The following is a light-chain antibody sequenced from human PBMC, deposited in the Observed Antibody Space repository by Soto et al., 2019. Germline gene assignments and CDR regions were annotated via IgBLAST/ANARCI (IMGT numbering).Light chain of an antibody. CDR2: EVS. CDR3: CSFAGNYIYV. Sequence: QSVLTQPASVSGSPGQSITISCTGASSDVGGYNYVSWYQQHPGKAPKVMIYEVSNRPSGVSNRFSGSKSGNTASLTISGLQAEDEADYYCCSFAGNYIYVFGTGTNVTVL. V-gene: IGLV2-14*01. CDR1: SSDVGGYNY. J-gene: IGLJ1*01.